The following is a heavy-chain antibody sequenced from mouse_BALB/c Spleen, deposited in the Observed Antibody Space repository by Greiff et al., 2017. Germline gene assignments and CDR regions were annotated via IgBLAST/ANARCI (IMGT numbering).Heavy chain of an antibody. Sequence: DVQLQESGPSLVKPSQTLSLTCSVTGDSITSGYWNWIRKFPGNKLEYMGYISYSGSTYYNPSLKSRISITRDTSKNQYYLQLNSVTTEDTATYYWARGDSGGSSPCWYFDVWGAGTTVTVSS. CDR2: ISYSGST. CDR3: ARGDSGGSSPCWYFDV. J-gene: IGHJ1*01. CDR1: GDSITSGY. V-gene: IGHV3-8*02. D-gene: IGHD1-1*01.